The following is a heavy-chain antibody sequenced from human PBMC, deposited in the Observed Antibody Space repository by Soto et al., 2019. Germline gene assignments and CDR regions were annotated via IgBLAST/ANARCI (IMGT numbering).Heavy chain of an antibody. D-gene: IGHD3-22*01. J-gene: IGHJ1*01. CDR3: ARDPNYAVVITAEYFQH. Sequence: SLRLSCAASEFTFRNYGMHWVRQAPGKGLEWMAVISYDGSNKYYADSVKGRFTISRDNSKNTLYLQMNSLRAEDTAVYYCARDPNYAVVITAEYFQHWGQGTLVTVSS. CDR2: ISYDGSNK. CDR1: EFTFRNYG. V-gene: IGHV3-30*19.